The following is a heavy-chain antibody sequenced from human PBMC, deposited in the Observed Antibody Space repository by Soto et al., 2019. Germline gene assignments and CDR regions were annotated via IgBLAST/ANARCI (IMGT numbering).Heavy chain of an antibody. V-gene: IGHV1-69*02. D-gene: IGHD6-13*01. CDR1: GGTFSSYT. CDR2: IIPILGIA. Sequence: KVSCKASGGTFSSYTISWVRQAPGQGLEWMGRIIPILGIANYAQKFQGRVTITADKSTSTAYMELSSLRSEDTAVYYCARGPLYSSSPDIRGQGTMVTVSS. CDR3: ARGPLYSSSPDI. J-gene: IGHJ3*02.